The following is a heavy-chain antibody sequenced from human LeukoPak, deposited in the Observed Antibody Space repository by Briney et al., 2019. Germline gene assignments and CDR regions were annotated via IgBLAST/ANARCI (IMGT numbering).Heavy chain of an antibody. J-gene: IGHJ4*02. Sequence: PGGSLRLSCAASGFTVRSNYINWVRQAPGKGLEWVSVIYSDGNTYYTDSVKGRFTISRGNSKNTLFLQMNSLRAEDTAVYYCATSLGATTAFDYWGPATLVTVSS. V-gene: IGHV3-53*01. D-gene: IGHD1-26*01. CDR3: ATSLGATTAFDY. CDR2: IYSDGNT. CDR1: GFTVRSNY.